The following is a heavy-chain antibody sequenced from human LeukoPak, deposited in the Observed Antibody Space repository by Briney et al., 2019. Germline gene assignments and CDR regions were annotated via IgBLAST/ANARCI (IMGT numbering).Heavy chain of an antibody. D-gene: IGHD1-26*01. J-gene: IGHJ4*02. V-gene: IGHV3-23*01. CDR1: GFSVRTTY. Sequence: PGGSLSLPCAASGFSVRTTYMSWVRQAPGKGLEWVSAITGSGGRTYYADSVKGRFTISRDNSKNTLYLQMNSLRAEDTAIYYCAKEYTGTFSPFPSYFDNWGQGTLVTVSS. CDR3: AKEYTGTFSPFPSYFDN. CDR2: ITGSGGRT.